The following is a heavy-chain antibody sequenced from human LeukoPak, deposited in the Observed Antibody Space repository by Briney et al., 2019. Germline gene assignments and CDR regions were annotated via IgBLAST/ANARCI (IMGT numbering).Heavy chain of an antibody. CDR3: ATPLDYYDSSGYHQGGD. CDR1: GFTFSNYW. Sequence: GGSLRLSCAVSGFTFSNYWMTWVRQAPGKGLEWVANIKGDRSRKNCVDSLKGRFTISRDNAKNLLYLQMNSLRAEDTAVYYCATPLDYYDSSGYHQGGDWGQGTLVTVSS. D-gene: IGHD3-22*01. CDR2: IKGDRSRK. V-gene: IGHV3-7*03. J-gene: IGHJ4*02.